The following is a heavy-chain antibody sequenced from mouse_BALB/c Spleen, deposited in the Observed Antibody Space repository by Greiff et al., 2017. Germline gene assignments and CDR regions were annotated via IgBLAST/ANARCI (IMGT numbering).Heavy chain of an antibody. CDR3: ASITTVGY. D-gene: IGHD1-1*01. Sequence: EVKLEESGPDLVKPSQSLSLTCTVTGYSITSGYSWHWIRPFPGNKLEWMGYIHYSGSTNYNPSLKSRISITRDTSKNQFFLQLNSVTTEDTATYYCASITTVGYWGQGTTLTVSS. CDR1: GYSITSGYS. CDR2: IHYSGST. J-gene: IGHJ2*01. V-gene: IGHV3-1*02.